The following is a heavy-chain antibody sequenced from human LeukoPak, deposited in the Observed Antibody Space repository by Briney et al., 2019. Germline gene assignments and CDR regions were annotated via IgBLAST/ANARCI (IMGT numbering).Heavy chain of an antibody. J-gene: IGHJ4*02. CDR3: ASHRGDYATGYFDY. CDR2: ISYDGSNK. Sequence: SGGSLRLSCAASGFTFSSYAMHWVRQAPGKGLEWVAVISYDGSNKYYADSVKGRFTISKDNSQNTLYLQMNSLRAEDTAVYYCASHRGDYATGYFDYWGQGTLVTVSS. CDR1: GFTFSSYA. V-gene: IGHV3-30*04. D-gene: IGHD1-1*01.